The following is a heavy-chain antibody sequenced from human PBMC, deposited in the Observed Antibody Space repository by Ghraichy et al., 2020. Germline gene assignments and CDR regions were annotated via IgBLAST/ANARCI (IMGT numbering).Heavy chain of an antibody. Sequence: SETLSLTCTVSGGSISSYYWSWIRQPAGKGLEWIGRIYTSGSTNYNPSLKSRVTMSVDTSKNQFSLKLSSVTAADTAVYYCARYYYDSSGYYYNKRGDAFDIWGQGTMVTVSS. V-gene: IGHV4-4*07. CDR1: GGSISSYY. CDR3: ARYYYDSSGYYYNKRGDAFDI. CDR2: IYTSGST. D-gene: IGHD3-22*01. J-gene: IGHJ3*02.